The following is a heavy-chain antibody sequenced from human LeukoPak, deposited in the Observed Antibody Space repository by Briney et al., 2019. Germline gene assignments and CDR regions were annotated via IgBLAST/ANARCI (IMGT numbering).Heavy chain of an antibody. D-gene: IGHD5-24*01. J-gene: IGHJ3*02. CDR3: AGVEMATITGAFDI. V-gene: IGHV3-30*03. CDR1: GFTFSSYG. Sequence: GGSLRLSCAASGFTFSSYGMHWVRQAPGKGLEWVAVISYDGSNKYYADSVKGRFTISRDNSKNTLYLQMNSLRAEDTAVYYCAGVEMATITGAFDIWGQGTMVTVSS. CDR2: ISYDGSNK.